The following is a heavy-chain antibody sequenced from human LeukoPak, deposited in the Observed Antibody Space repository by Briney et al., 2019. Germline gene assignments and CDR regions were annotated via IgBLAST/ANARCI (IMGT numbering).Heavy chain of an antibody. CDR3: ARDSESGSYNWFDP. CDR1: GGSISSYY. V-gene: IGHV4-4*07. D-gene: IGHD1-26*01. Sequence: SETLSLTCTVSGGSISSYYWSWIRQPAGKGLEWIGRIYTSGSTNYNPSLKSRVTMSVDTSKNQFSLKLSSVTAADTAVYYCARDSESGSYNWFDPWAREPWSPSPQ. CDR2: IYTSGST. J-gene: IGHJ5*02.